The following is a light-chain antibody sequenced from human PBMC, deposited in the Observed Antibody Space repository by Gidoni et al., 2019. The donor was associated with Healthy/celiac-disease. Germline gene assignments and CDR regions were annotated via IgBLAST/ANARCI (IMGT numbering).Light chain of an antibody. CDR1: QSVSSSY. J-gene: IGKJ5*01. V-gene: IGKV3-20*01. CDR2: GAS. Sequence: EIVLTQSPGTLSLSPGERATLSCRASQSVSSSYLAWYQQKPGQAPRLLIDGASSRATGLPDRVSGSGSGTDFTLTISRLETEDIAVYDCQKYGSSQITFGQGTRLEIK. CDR3: QKYGSSQIT.